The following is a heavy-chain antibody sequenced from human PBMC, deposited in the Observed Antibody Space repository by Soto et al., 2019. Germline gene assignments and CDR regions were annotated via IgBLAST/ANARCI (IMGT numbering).Heavy chain of an antibody. J-gene: IGHJ4*02. D-gene: IGHD3-22*01. V-gene: IGHV1-18*01. CDR1: GYTFTSYN. CDR2: ISAKNGNT. CDR3: ARELIEGPSEY. Sequence: QVQLVQSGAEVKKPGASVKVSCKTSGYTFTSYNIAWVRQAPGQGLEWMGWISAKNGNTDYAQNLQGRVTMTTDMSTSTAYMELRSLRSDATAVYYCARELIEGPSEYWGLGTLVIVSS.